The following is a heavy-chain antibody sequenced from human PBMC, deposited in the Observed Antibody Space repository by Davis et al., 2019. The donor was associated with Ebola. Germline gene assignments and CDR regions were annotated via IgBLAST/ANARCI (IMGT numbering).Heavy chain of an antibody. V-gene: IGHV1-24*01. CDR3: AIGGRAGGFDY. CDR1: EYTLNELS. CDR2: FDPEDSER. Sequence: ASVKVSCKVSEYTLNELSIHWVRQAPGKGLEWMGRFDPEDSERIYAQKFQGRVTMTDDTSTDTAYMKLTSLRYEDTAVYYCAIGGRAGGFDYWGQGTLVTVSS. J-gene: IGHJ4*02.